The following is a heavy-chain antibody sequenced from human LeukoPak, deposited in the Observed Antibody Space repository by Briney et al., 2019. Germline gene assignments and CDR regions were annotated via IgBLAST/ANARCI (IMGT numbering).Heavy chain of an antibody. V-gene: IGHV3-23*01. J-gene: IGHJ4*02. CDR2: ITGSGGNT. D-gene: IGHD1-26*01. CDR1: GLTFSNHA. Sequence: GGSLRLSCAASGLTFSNHAMTWVRQAPGRGLEWVSGITGSGGNTYYAESVKGRFTISRDNSRNTLYLQMNSLRAEDAALYYCATRPASETYFGVFDYWAREPWSPSPQ. CDR3: ATRPASETYFGVFDY.